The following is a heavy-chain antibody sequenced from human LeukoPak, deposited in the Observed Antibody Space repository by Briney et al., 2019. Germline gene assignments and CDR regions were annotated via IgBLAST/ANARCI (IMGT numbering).Heavy chain of an antibody. CDR1: GFTFSSYA. D-gene: IGHD2-2*02. V-gene: IGHV3-30*04. CDR3: ARGSNYCSSISCHMND. J-gene: IGHJ4*02. CDR2: ISYDGSNK. Sequence: GGSLRLSCAASGFTFSSYAMHWVRQAPGKGLEWVAVISYDGSNKYYADSVKGRFTISRDNSKNTLYLQMNSLRAEDTAVYYCARGSNYCSSISCHMNDWGQGTLVTVSS.